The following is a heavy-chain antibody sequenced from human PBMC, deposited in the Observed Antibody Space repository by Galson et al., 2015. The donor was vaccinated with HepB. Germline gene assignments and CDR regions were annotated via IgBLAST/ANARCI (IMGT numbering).Heavy chain of an antibody. CDR1: GGTFSSYA. D-gene: IGHD6-13*01. CDR2: IIPIFGTA. J-gene: IGHJ6*02. V-gene: IGHV1-69*13. CDR3: ARWSSSWYEDYYYGMDV. Sequence: SVKVSCKASGGTFSSYAISWVRQAPGQGLEWMGGIIPIFGTANYAQKFQGRVRITADESTSTAYMELSSLRSEDTAVYYCARWSSSWYEDYYYGMDVWGQGTTVTVSS.